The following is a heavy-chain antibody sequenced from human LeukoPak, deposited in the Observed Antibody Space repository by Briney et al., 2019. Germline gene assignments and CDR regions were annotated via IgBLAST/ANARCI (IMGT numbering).Heavy chain of an antibody. CDR2: ISGSGGST. CDR1: GFTFSSYA. D-gene: IGHD1-26*01. V-gene: IGHV3-23*01. Sequence: GGSLRLSCAASGFTFSSYAMSWVRQAPGKGLEWVAGISGSGGSTYYADSVKGRFTISRDNSKNTLYLQMNSLRAEDTAVYYCARDLSGRAGTFDIWGQGTMVAVSS. J-gene: IGHJ3*02. CDR3: ARDLSGRAGTFDI.